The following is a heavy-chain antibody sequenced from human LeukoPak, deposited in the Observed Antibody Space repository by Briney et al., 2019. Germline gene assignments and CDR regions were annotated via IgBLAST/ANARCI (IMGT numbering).Heavy chain of an antibody. J-gene: IGHJ4*02. D-gene: IGHD1-26*01. CDR2: IYYSGST. Sequence: PSETLSLTCTVSGGSISSYYWSWIRQAPEKGLEWIGNIYYSGSTNYNPSLKSRVTVSVDTSKNQFSLKLSSVTAADTAVYYCARHGTLGSTTYPLDYWGQGTLVTVSS. CDR3: ARHGTLGSTTYPLDY. CDR1: GGSISSYY. V-gene: IGHV4-59*08.